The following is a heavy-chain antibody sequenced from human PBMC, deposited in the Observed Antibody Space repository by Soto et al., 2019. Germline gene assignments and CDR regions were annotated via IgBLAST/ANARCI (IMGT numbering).Heavy chain of an antibody. CDR1: GFTFSSYG. V-gene: IGHV3-30*18. D-gene: IGHD3-9*01. CDR2: ISYDGSNK. Sequence: GGSLRLSCAASGFTFSSYGMHWVRQAPGKGLEWVAVISYDGSNKYYADSVKGRFTISRDNSKNTLYLQMNSLRAKDTAVYYCAKDRVSGYFLRGADAFDICGQGTMVTVSS. CDR3: AKDRVSGYFLRGADAFDI. J-gene: IGHJ3*02.